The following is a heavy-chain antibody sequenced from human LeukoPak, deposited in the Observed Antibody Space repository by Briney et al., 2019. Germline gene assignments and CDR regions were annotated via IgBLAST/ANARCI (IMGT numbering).Heavy chain of an antibody. J-gene: IGHJ4*02. D-gene: IGHD3-10*01. V-gene: IGHV4-38-2*02. CDR2: ISHSGTS. Sequence: PSETLSLTCTVSGYSISIGYYWSWIRQSPGKGLEWIGSISHSGTSYYNSSLKGRITMSVDTSKNQFSLKVNSVTAADTAVYYCARDSRGSVDYWGQGTLVTVSS. CDR1: GYSISIGYY. CDR3: ARDSRGSVDY.